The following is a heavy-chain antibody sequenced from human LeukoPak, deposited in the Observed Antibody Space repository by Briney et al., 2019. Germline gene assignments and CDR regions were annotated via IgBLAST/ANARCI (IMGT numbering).Heavy chain of an antibody. Sequence: GGSLRLSCAASGFSFSSYWMNWVRQAPGKGLEWVANIKQDGSDKYYVESVKGRFTISKDNAKNSLYLQMDSLRAEDTAVYYCARDHLSSSWGQGTLVTVSS. V-gene: IGHV3-7*01. CDR1: GFSFSSYW. D-gene: IGHD6-13*01. J-gene: IGHJ4*02. CDR3: ARDHLSSS. CDR2: IKQDGSDK.